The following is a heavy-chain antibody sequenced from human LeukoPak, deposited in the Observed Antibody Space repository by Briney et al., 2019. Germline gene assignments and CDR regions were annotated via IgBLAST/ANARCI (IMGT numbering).Heavy chain of an antibody. CDR2: IGSGGSTK. CDR3: AREGATVTTFDY. J-gene: IGHJ4*02. D-gene: IGHD4-17*01. CDR1: GFNFSDYY. V-gene: IGHV3-11*04. Sequence: EGSLRLSCAASGFNFSDYYMTWIRQAPGKGLEWLSYIGSGGSTKNYADSVKGRFTISRDNAKNSLFLQLNSLRVEDTAVYYCAREGATVTTFDYWGQGTLVTVSS.